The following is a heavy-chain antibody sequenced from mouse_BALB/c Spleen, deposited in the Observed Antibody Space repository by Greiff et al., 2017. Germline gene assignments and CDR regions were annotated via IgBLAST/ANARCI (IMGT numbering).Heavy chain of an antibody. Sequence: QVQLQQPGAELVKPGASVKLSCKASGYTFTSYWMHWVKQRPGQGLEWIGEINPSNGRTNYNEKFKSKATLTVDKSSSTAYMQLSSLTSEDSAVYYCATPMITMAMDYGGQGTSATVAS. CDR2: INPSNGRT. CDR3: ATPMITMAMDY. CDR1: GYTFTSYW. J-gene: IGHJ4*01. D-gene: IGHD2-4*01. V-gene: IGHV1S81*02.